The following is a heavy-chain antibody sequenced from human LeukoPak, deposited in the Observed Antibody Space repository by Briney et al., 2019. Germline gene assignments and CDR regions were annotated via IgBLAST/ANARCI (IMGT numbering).Heavy chain of an antibody. J-gene: IGHJ5*02. CDR3: ARNEYISSAWFDP. D-gene: IGHD3-3*02. Sequence: ASVRVSCKASGYSFINYGIIWVRQAPGQGLEWMGWISAYNGNTNYAQNLQGRVTMTTDTSTTTAYMELRSLRSDDTAVYYCARNEYISSAWFDPWGQGTLVTVSS. CDR1: GYSFINYG. V-gene: IGHV1-18*01. CDR2: ISAYNGNT.